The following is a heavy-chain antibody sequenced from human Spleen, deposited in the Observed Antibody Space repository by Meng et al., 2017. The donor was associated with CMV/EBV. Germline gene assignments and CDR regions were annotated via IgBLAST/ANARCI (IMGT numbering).Heavy chain of an antibody. CDR2: AYYSGST. CDR1: GGSISSTSYF. CDR3: ARDTIFGVVKYGMDV. D-gene: IGHD3-3*01. J-gene: IGHJ6*02. V-gene: IGHV4-39*07. Sequence: SETLSLTCTVSGGSISSTSYFWGWIRQPPGKGLEWIGSAYYSGSTRHNPSLKSRVTMSVDTSKNQFSLKLSSVTAADTAVYYCARDTIFGVVKYGMDVWGQGTTVTVSS.